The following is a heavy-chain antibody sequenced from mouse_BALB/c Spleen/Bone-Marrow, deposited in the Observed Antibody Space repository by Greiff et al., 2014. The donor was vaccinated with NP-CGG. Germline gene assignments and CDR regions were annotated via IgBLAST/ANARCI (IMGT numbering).Heavy chain of an antibody. Sequence: QVHVKQSGPELVKPGASVRISCKVSGYTFTTYYLHWVKQRPGQGLEWTGWIYPGDLNTKYNEQFKATATLTADKSSSTAYMQLSSLTSEDSAVYFCVREDYGSVSFDYWGQGTTLTVSS. CDR1: GYTFTTYY. D-gene: IGHD1-1*01. J-gene: IGHJ2*01. CDR3: VREDYGSVSFDY. CDR2: IYPGDLNT. V-gene: IGHV1S56*01.